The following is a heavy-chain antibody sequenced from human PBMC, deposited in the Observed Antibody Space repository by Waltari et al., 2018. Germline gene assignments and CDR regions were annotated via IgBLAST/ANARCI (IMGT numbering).Heavy chain of an antibody. D-gene: IGHD6-6*01. Sequence: EVQLVESGGSLVQPGGSLILSCMASGFPFRGQRLYWVRQAPGNGLVWVSRIDSDGRSTSYADSVKGRFTISRDNAKNTLYLQMNTLRAEYTAVYYCTRAFVNIAARGMDVWGQGTTVTVSS. CDR1: GFPFRGQR. J-gene: IGHJ6*02. CDR3: TRAFVNIAARGMDV. V-gene: IGHV3-74*01. CDR2: IDSDGRST.